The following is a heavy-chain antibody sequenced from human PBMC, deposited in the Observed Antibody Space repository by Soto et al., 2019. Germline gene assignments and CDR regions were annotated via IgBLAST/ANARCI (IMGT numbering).Heavy chain of an antibody. CDR1: GYTFTNYA. CDR3: ARDAATVVVVVAGVENYFDP. J-gene: IGHJ5*02. Sequence: GASVKVSCKASGYTFTNYAISWVRQAPGQGLEWLGWISAYNGNTYYAQKFQDRVTMTTDTSSSTAYMELRSLRSDDTAVYYCARDAATVVVVVAGVENYFDPRGQGTLVTVSS. CDR2: ISAYNGNT. V-gene: IGHV1-18*01. D-gene: IGHD2-15*01.